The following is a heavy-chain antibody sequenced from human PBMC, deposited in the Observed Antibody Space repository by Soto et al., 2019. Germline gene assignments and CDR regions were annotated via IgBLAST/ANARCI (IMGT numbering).Heavy chain of an antibody. Sequence: PSETLSLTCAVSGGSISSSNWWSWVRQPPGKGLEWIGEIYHSGSTNYNPSLKSRVTISVDKSKNQFSLKLSSVTAADTAVYYCARAGSSGWPNWFDPWRQGTLVTVSS. CDR3: ARAGSSGWPNWFDP. D-gene: IGHD6-19*01. CDR2: IYHSGST. V-gene: IGHV4-4*02. CDR1: GGSISSSNW. J-gene: IGHJ5*02.